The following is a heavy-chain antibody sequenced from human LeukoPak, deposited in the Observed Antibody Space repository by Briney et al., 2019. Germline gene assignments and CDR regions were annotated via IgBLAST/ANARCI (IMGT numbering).Heavy chain of an antibody. CDR1: GYTFTSNY. J-gene: IGHJ4*02. D-gene: IGHD3-22*01. CDR2: ISPSGGST. CDR3: ARVTYYYDSSGYYFDY. V-gene: IGHV1-46*01. Sequence: ASVKVSCKAFGYTFTSNYMHWVRQAPGQGPEWMGVISPSGGSTTYAQKFQGRVTMTRDTSTSTVYMELSSLRSEDTAVYYCARVTYYYDSSGYYFDYWGQGTLVTVSS.